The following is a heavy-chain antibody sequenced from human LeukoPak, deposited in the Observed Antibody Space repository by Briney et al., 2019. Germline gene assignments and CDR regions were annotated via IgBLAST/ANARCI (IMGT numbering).Heavy chain of an antibody. CDR1: GFTFDDYA. Sequence: PGGSLRLSCAASGFTFDDYAMHWVRQAPGKGLEWVSGISWNSGSIGYADSVKGRFTISRDNAKNSLYLQMNSLRAEDTPLYYCATLEYSSSSGGYWGQGTLVTVSS. V-gene: IGHV3-9*01. J-gene: IGHJ4*02. D-gene: IGHD6-6*01. CDR2: ISWNSGSI. CDR3: ATLEYSSSSGGY.